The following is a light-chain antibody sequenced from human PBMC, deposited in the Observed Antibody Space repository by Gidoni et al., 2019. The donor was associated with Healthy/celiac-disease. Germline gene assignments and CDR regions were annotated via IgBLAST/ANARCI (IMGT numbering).Light chain of an antibody. Sequence: EIVLTQSPATLSLSPGERATLSCRASQSVSSYLAWYQQRPGQAPRLLIYDASNRATGIPARFSGSGSGTDFTRTISSREPEDCAVYYCQQRSNWPGTFGQGTKLEIK. CDR2: DAS. J-gene: IGKJ2*01. CDR3: QQRSNWPGT. CDR1: QSVSSY. V-gene: IGKV3-11*01.